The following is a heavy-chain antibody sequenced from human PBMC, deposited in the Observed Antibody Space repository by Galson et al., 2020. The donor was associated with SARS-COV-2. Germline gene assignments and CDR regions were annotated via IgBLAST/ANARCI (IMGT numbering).Heavy chain of an antibody. Sequence: GGSLRLSCAASGFNFNNYGLHWVRQAPGKGLEWVAVIWFDGSNKFYADSVMGRFTISRDNSKNTVYLQMNSLRAEATAVYYCAKEYRAWGGSIDFWGQGTLVTVSS. CDR1: GFNFNNYG. CDR2: IWFDGSNK. CDR3: AKEYRAWGGSIDF. D-gene: IGHD2-15*01. V-gene: IGHV3-33*06. J-gene: IGHJ4*02.